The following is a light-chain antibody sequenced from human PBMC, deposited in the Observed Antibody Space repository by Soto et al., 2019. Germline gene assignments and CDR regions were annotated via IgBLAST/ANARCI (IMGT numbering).Light chain of an antibody. CDR1: HSVSSTY. CDR3: HQYNNWPHSIT. J-gene: IGKJ5*01. CDR2: GAS. V-gene: IGKV3-15*01. Sequence: EIVLTHSPCTLSLYPGFRSNLSCRASHSVSSTYLAWYHQKPGKATRLLIYGASIRATGIPARLSGSGSWKEFTLTISSLQSEDFAVYYCHQYNNWPHSITFGQGTRLEIK.